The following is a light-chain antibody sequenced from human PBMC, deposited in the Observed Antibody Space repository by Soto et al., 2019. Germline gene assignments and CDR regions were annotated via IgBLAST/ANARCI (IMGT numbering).Light chain of an antibody. CDR2: GAS. J-gene: IGKJ5*01. CDR3: QRYEDSCT. V-gene: IGKV3-20*01. CDR1: QTVGGNS. Sequence: IFLTQSPFTLSVSPCALVTLSCRASQTVGGNSLAWYQQKPGQAPRLLIYGASDRASGVPDRFSGSGSGTDFSLTINRLEPEDFAVYYCQRYEDSCTFGQGTRLEIK.